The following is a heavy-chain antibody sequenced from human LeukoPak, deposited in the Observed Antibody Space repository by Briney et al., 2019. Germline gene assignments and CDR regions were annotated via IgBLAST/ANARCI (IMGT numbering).Heavy chain of an antibody. CDR1: GYTLTELS. D-gene: IGHD2-2*01. CDR2: FDPEDGET. V-gene: IGHV1-24*01. J-gene: IGHJ4*02. Sequence: EASVKVSCKVSGYTLTELSMHWVRQAPGKGLEWMGGFDPEDGETIYAQKFQGRVTMTEDTSTDTAYMELSSLRFEDTAVYYCATVAVVPAANAGGYYFDYWGQGTLVTVSS. CDR3: ATVAVVPAANAGGYYFDY.